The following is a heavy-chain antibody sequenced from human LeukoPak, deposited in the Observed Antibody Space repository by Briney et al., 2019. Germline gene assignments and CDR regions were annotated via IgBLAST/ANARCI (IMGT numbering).Heavy chain of an antibody. CDR2: ISSSGNYI. CDR3: ARASTSYSSGLDAFDI. V-gene: IGHV3-21*06. CDR1: GFTFSDYT. J-gene: IGHJ3*02. D-gene: IGHD6-19*01. Sequence: GGSLRLSCAASGFTFSDYTMNWVRQAPGKGLEWVSSISSSGNYIYYADSVRGRFTISRDNAKTSLPLQMNSLRAEDTAVYYCARASTSYSSGLDAFDIWGQGTMVTVSS.